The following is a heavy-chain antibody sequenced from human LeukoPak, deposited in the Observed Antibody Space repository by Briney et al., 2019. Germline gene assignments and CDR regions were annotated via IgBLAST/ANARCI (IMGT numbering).Heavy chain of an antibody. Sequence: GGCLRLSCSASGFIFSIYDMNWVRKAPGKGLEWVSSINPNGDYIYYADSVKGRFTISRDNAKNSLYLQMTSLKAEDTAVYFCARGIGYFDWLFFSWGQGTLLTVSS. V-gene: IGHV3-21*06. J-gene: IGHJ5*02. CDR1: GFIFSIYD. CDR2: INPNGDYI. D-gene: IGHD3-9*01. CDR3: ARGIGYFDWLFFS.